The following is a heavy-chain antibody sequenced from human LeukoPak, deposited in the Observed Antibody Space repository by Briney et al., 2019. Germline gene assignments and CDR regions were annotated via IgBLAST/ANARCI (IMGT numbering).Heavy chain of an antibody. V-gene: IGHV4-59*01. CDR3: ARGGDFWSGYCFDY. CDR1: GGSISSYY. D-gene: IGHD3-3*01. CDR2: IYYSGST. J-gene: IGHJ4*02. Sequence: SETLCLTCTVSGGSISSYYWSWIRQPPGKGLEWIGYIYYSGSTNYNPSLKSRVTISVDTSKNQFSLKLSSVTAADTAVYYCARGGDFWSGYCFDYWGQGTLVTVSS.